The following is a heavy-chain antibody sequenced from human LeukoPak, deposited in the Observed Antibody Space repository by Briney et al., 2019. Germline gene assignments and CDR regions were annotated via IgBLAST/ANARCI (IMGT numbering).Heavy chain of an antibody. D-gene: IGHD3-10*01. Sequence: GGSLRLSCAASGFTFSNYWMSWVRQAPGKGLEWVANIKEDGSVKYYVDSVKGRFTISRDNAKNSVYLQMNSLRAEDTAVYYCARTGMVRGVTWGQGTLVTVSS. CDR3: ARTGMVRGVT. CDR1: GFTFSNYW. CDR2: IKEDGSVK. V-gene: IGHV3-7*03. J-gene: IGHJ4*02.